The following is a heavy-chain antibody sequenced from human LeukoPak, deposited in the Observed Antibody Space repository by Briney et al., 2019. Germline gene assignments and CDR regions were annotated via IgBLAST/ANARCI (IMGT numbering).Heavy chain of an antibody. D-gene: IGHD3-10*01. CDR1: GGSISSGGYS. V-gene: IGHV4-30-2*01. CDR2: ICHSGST. CDR3: ARGSYRFGELFDY. J-gene: IGHJ4*02. Sequence: SETLSLTCAVSGGSISSGGYSWSWIRQPPGKGLEWIGYICHSGSTYYNPSLKSRVTISVDRSKNQFSLKLSSVTAADTAVYYCARGSYRFGELFDYWGQGTLVTVSS.